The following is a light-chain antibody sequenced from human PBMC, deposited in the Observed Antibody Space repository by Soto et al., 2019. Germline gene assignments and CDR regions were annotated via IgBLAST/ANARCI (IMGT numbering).Light chain of an antibody. CDR3: EHSSYWPPV. Sequence: EIVLTQSPATLSLSPGERATLSCRASQSIDRYLAWYQQKSGQAPRLLIYDASNRATGIPATFSGSGSWTDFTRAISSLEAEDFAVYVCEHSSYWPPVFGGLTRVEI. V-gene: IGKV3-11*01. CDR1: QSIDRY. J-gene: IGKJ4*01. CDR2: DAS.